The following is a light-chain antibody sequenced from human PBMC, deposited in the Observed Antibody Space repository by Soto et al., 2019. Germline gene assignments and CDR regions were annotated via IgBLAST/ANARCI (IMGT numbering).Light chain of an antibody. CDR3: QQYKNWPRT. CDR2: GAS. J-gene: IGKJ1*01. Sequence: EIVMTQSPVSLSVSPGERATLSCRASQSVSSSLAWYQQKPGQAPRLLIYGASTRATGIPARFSGSGSGTEFTLTITSLQSEDVAVYYCQQYKNWPRTFGQGTKVELK. V-gene: IGKV3-15*01. CDR1: QSVSSS.